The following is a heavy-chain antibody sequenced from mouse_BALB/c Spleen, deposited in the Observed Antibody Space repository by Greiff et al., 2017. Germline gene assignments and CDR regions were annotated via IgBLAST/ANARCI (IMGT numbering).Heavy chain of an antibody. CDR3: ARLDGYDVRDY. V-gene: IGHV1-80*01. Sequence: VQLQESGAELVRPGSSVKISCKASGYAFSSYWMNWVKQRPGQGLEWIGQIYPGDGDTNYNGKFKGKATLTADKSSSTAYMQLSSLTSEDSAVYFCARLDGYDVRDYWGQGTTLTVSS. CDR1: GYAFSSYW. D-gene: IGHD2-2*01. CDR2: IYPGDGDT. J-gene: IGHJ2*01.